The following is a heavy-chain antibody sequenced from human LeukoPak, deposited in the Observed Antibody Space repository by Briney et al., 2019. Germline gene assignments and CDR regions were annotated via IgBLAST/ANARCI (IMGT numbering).Heavy chain of an antibody. V-gene: IGHV3-23*01. J-gene: IGHJ4*02. D-gene: IGHD6-19*01. Sequence: AESLRLSCAASGFTISSYAMSWVRQAPGKGLEWVSAISGSGGSTYYADSVKGRFTISRDNSKNTLYLQMNSLRAEQTGVCNCVKDHQIGAVAPIPFAFWGQGTLVTVSS. CDR1: GFTISSYA. CDR3: VKDHQIGAVAPIPFAF. CDR2: ISGSGGST.